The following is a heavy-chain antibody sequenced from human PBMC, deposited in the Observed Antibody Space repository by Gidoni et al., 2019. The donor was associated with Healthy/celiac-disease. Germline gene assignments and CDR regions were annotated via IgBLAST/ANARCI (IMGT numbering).Heavy chain of an antibody. Sequence: QVQLQQWGAGLLKPSETLSLTCAVYGGSFSGYYWSWIRQPPGKGLEWIGEINHSGSTNYKPSLKSRVTISVDTSKNQFSLKLSSVTAADTAVYYCARGITGTTGRGGWFDPWGQGTLVTVSS. CDR2: INHSGST. J-gene: IGHJ5*02. V-gene: IGHV4-34*01. CDR1: GGSFSGYY. D-gene: IGHD1-7*01. CDR3: ARGITGTTGRGGWFDP.